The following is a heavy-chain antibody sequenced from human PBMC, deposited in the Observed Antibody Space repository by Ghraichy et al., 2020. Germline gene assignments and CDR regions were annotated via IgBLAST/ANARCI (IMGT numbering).Heavy chain of an antibody. D-gene: IGHD4-11*01. V-gene: IGHV3-66*01. J-gene: IGHJ5*02. Sequence: GGSLRLSCAASGFTVSSNYMSWVRQAPGKGLEWVSVIYSGGSTYYADSVKGRFTISRDNSKNTLYLQMNSLRAEDTAVYYCARGASMTTVTTGWFDPWGQGTLVTVSS. CDR2: IYSGGST. CDR3: ARGASMTTVTTGWFDP. CDR1: GFTVSSNY.